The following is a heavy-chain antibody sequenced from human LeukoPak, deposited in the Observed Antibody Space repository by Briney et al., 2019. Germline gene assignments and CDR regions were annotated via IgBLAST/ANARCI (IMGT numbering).Heavy chain of an antibody. J-gene: IGHJ4*02. CDR1: GFTFSSYS. CDR2: ISSSSSYI. CDR3: ARDGGDYFDY. D-gene: IGHD4-17*01. V-gene: IGHV3-21*04. Sequence: PGGSLRLSCAASGFTFSSYSMNWVRQAPGKGLEWVSSISSSSSYIYYADSVKGRFTISRDNSKNTVYLQMNSLRAEDTAVYYCARDGGDYFDYWGQGTLVTVSS.